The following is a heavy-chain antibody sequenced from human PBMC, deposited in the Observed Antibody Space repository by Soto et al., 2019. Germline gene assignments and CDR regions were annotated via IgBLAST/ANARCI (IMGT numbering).Heavy chain of an antibody. Sequence: HPGGSLRLSCAASGFTFSNYGMHWVRQAPGKGLEWVAVISYDGTTKYYTDSVKGRFTISRDNSKNTLYLQMNSLRDEDTAVYYCANPGGYGDYWFDPWGQGTLVTVSS. D-gene: IGHD4-17*01. CDR1: GFTFSNYG. CDR3: ANPGGYGDYWFDP. CDR2: ISYDGTTK. J-gene: IGHJ5*02. V-gene: IGHV3-30*18.